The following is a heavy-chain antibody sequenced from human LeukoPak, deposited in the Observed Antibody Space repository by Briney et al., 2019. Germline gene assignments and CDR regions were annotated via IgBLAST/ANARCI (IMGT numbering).Heavy chain of an antibody. CDR3: SIDRGHTMIGSYFDY. V-gene: IGHV3-15*01. Sequence: PGGSLRLSCAASGFTLSDAWVSWVRQAPGKGLEWVGRIKGKTDGGTTDFAAPVKGRFTISRDDSKNTLYLQMNSLKIEDTAVYHCSIDRGHTMIGSYFDYWGQGVLVTVSS. D-gene: IGHD3-22*01. J-gene: IGHJ4*02. CDR1: GFTLSDAW. CDR2: IKGKTDGGTT.